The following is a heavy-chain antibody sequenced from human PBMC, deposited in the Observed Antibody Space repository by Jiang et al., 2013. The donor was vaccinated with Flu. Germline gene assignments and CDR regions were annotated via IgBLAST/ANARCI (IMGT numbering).Heavy chain of an antibody. CDR1: GYTFTSYG. Sequence: GAEVKKPGASVKVSCETSGYTFTSYGITWLRQAPGQGLEWMGWIGPYNGDTKYAQKFQGRVTMTTDTSTSTAYMEVRSLRSDDTAIYYCAREGTLEWLLYSNGQYNYYGMDVWGQGTTVTVSS. CDR3: AREGTLEWLLYSNGQYNYYGMDV. V-gene: IGHV1-18*04. D-gene: IGHD3-3*01. J-gene: IGHJ6*02. CDR2: IGPYNGDT.